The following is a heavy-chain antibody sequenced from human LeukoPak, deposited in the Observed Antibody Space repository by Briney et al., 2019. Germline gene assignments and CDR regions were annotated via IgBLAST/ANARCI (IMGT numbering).Heavy chain of an antibody. V-gene: IGHV1-69*13. Sequence: ASVKVSCKASGGTFSSYAISWVRQAPGQGLEWMGGIIPIFGTANYAQKFQGRVTITADESTSTAYMELSSLRSEDTAVYYCARAGLRCFDWSQPPRRSFYFDYWGQGTLVTVSS. CDR2: IIPIFGTA. CDR1: GGTFSSYA. D-gene: IGHD3-9*01. J-gene: IGHJ4*02. CDR3: ARAGLRCFDWSQPPRRSFYFDY.